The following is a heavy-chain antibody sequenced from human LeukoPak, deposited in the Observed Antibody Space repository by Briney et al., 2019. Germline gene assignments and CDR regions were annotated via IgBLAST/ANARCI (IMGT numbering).Heavy chain of an antibody. CDR1: RFTFSRYC. J-gene: IGHJ4*02. Sequence: SGGSLRLSCAASRFTFSRYCMHWVRQAPGKGLVWVSRINSDGSSTSYAVSVKGRFPISRDNAKNTLYLKNNRLRAEDTAVYDCAGGWNNDYWGQGTLVTVSS. V-gene: IGHV3-74*01. CDR2: INSDGSST. D-gene: IGHD1/OR15-1a*01. CDR3: AGGWNNDY.